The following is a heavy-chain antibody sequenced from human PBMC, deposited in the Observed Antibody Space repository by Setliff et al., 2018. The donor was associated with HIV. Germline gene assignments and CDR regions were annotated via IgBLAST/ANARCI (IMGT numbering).Heavy chain of an antibody. CDR2: IYTNGYT. D-gene: IGHD6-13*01. V-gene: IGHV4-61*09. CDR3: AIGGGYSSSWSAFDI. CDR1: GGSIRSGSYY. Sequence: SETLSLTCTVSGGSIRSGSYYWTWIRQPAGKGPEWIGHIYTNGYTNYNPSLKSRVTISVDTSRDQFSLQLTSVTAADTAVYYCAIGGGYSSSWSAFDIWGQGTMVTVSS. J-gene: IGHJ3*02.